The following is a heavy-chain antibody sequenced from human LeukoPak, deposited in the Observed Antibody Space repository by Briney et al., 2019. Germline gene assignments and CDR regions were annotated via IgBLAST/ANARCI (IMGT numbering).Heavy chain of an antibody. Sequence: GGSLRLSCAASGFTFNKYAMSWVRQAPGKGLVWVSRINSDGINTSYADSVKGRFTISRDNAKNTLNLQMNSLRAEDTAVYYCARDLGQYYDTSDNWFDPWGQGTLVTVSS. CDR3: ARDLGQYYDTSDNWFDP. J-gene: IGHJ5*02. D-gene: IGHD3-22*01. V-gene: IGHV3-74*01. CDR2: INSDGINT. CDR1: GFTFNKYA.